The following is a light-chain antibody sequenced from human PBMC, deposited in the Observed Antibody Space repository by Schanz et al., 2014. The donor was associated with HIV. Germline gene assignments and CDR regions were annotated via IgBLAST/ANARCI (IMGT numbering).Light chain of an antibody. V-gene: IGKV1-5*03. CDR3: QQYNTYAT. J-gene: IGKJ1*01. CDR2: KAS. Sequence: IRMTQSPSILSASVGDRVTITCRASQTISNWLAWYQQKPGKAPKLLIYKASTLKSGVPSRFSGSGSGTEFTLTISSLQPDDFATYYCQQYNTYATFGQGTKVEIK. CDR1: QTISNW.